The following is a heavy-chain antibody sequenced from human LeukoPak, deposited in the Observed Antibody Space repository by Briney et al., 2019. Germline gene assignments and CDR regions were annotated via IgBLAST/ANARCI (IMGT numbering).Heavy chain of an antibody. Sequence: SVKVSCKASGGTFSSYTISWVRQAPGQGLEWMGRIIPILGIANYAQKFQGRVTITADKSTSTAYMELSSLRSEDTAVYYCARGGYCGSTSCLTYFDYWGQGTLVTVSS. CDR1: GGTFSSYT. J-gene: IGHJ4*02. V-gene: IGHV1-69*02. CDR3: ARGGYCGSTSCLTYFDY. D-gene: IGHD2-2*01. CDR2: IIPILGIA.